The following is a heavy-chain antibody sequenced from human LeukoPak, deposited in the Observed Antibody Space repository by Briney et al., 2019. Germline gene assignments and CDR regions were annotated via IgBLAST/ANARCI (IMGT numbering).Heavy chain of an antibody. Sequence: GESLKISCKGSGYSFNTYWIGWVRQMPGKGLEWMGIIYPSDSDTRYSPSFERQVTISVDKSISTAYLQWTSLKASDTAMYYCAKISGWSRYNWFDPWGQGTLVTVSS. J-gene: IGHJ5*02. CDR1: GYSFNTYW. CDR3: AKISGWSRYNWFDP. V-gene: IGHV5-51*01. D-gene: IGHD6-19*01. CDR2: IYPSDSDT.